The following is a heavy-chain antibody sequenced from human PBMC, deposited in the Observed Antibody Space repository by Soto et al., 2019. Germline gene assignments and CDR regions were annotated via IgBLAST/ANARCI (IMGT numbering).Heavy chain of an antibody. CDR1: GFTFSSYG. D-gene: IGHD3-22*01. CDR2: ISYDGSNK. V-gene: IGHV3-30*18. Sequence: GGSLRLSCAASGFTFSSYGMHWVRQAPGKGLEWVAVISYDGSNKYYADSVKGRFTISRDNSKNTLYLQMNSLRAEDTAVYYCAKAGDSSGYYSDWGQGTLVTVS. J-gene: IGHJ4*02. CDR3: AKAGDSSGYYSD.